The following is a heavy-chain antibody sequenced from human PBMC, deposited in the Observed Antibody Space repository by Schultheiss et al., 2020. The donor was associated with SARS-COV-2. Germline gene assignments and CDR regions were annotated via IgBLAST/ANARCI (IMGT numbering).Heavy chain of an antibody. D-gene: IGHD4-23*01. CDR2: ISGSGGST. V-gene: IGHV3-23*01. CDR3: ARGQAYHPLVTPGYYYGMDV. J-gene: IGHJ6*02. Sequence: GGSLRLSCAASGFTFSSYAMSWVRQAPGKGLEWVSAISGSGGSTYYADSVKGRFTISRDNSKNTLYLQMGSLRAEDMAVYYCARGQAYHPLVTPGYYYGMDVWGQGTTVTVSS. CDR1: GFTFSSYA.